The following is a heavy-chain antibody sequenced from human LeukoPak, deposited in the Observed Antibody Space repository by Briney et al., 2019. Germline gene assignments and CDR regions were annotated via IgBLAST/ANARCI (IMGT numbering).Heavy chain of an antibody. D-gene: IGHD5-18*01. CDR1: GFTVSSNY. Sequence: GGSLRLSCAASGFTVSSNYMSWVRQAPGKGLEWVSSISETTTYTYYADSVKGRFTISRDNALNSLYLQMNSLRAEDTAVYYCARALGYSYGLWLDYWGQGTLVTVSS. CDR3: ARALGYSYGLWLDY. V-gene: IGHV3-21*06. CDR2: ISETTTYT. J-gene: IGHJ4*02.